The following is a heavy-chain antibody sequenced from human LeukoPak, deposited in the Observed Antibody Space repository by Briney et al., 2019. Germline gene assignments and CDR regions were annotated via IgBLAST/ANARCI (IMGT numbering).Heavy chain of an antibody. CDR1: GFTVSSNY. V-gene: IGHV3-23*01. CDR2: ISGSGGST. D-gene: IGHD6-6*01. Sequence: GGSLRLSCATSGFTVSSNYMTWVRQAPGKGLEWVSAISGSGGSTYYADSVKGRFTISRDNSKNTLYLQMNSLRAEDTAVYYCAKSIGYSSSSTPPDYWGQGTLVTVSS. J-gene: IGHJ4*02. CDR3: AKSIGYSSSSTPPDY.